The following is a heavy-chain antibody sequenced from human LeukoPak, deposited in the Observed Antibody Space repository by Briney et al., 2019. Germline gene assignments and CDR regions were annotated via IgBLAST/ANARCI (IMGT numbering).Heavy chain of an antibody. V-gene: IGHV4-4*07. D-gene: IGHD3-10*01. J-gene: IGHJ4*02. CDR3: ARAILWFGDGGPYYFDY. Sequence: PSETLSLTCTVSGGSISNYYWSWIRQPAGKGLEWIGRIYTSGSTNYNPSLKSRVTMSVDTSKNQFSLKLSSVTAADTAVYYCARAILWFGDGGPYYFDYWGQGTQVTVSS. CDR2: IYTSGST. CDR1: GGSISNYY.